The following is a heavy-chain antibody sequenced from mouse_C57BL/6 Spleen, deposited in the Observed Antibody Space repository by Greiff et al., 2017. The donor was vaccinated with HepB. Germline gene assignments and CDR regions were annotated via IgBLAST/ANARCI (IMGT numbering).Heavy chain of an antibody. Sequence: VHVKQSGPELVKPGASVKISCKASGYSFTDYNMNWVKQSNGKSLEWIGVINPNYGTTSYNQKFKGKATLTVDQSSSTAYMQLNSLTSEDSAVYYCARADYYGSSYRYFDVWGTGTTVTVSS. D-gene: IGHD1-1*01. CDR3: ARADYYGSSYRYFDV. V-gene: IGHV1-39*01. J-gene: IGHJ1*03. CDR2: INPNYGTT. CDR1: GYSFTDYN.